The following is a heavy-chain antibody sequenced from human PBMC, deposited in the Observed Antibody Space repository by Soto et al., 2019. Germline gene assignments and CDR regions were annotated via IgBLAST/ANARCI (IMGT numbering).Heavy chain of an antibody. CDR3: ARGYYDFWSGFSYNFDY. J-gene: IGHJ4*02. CDR1: GGTFSSYA. D-gene: IGHD3-3*01. CDR2: IIPIFGTA. Sequence: ASVKVSCKASGGTFSSYAISWVRQAPGQGLEWMGGIIPIFGTANYAQKFQGRVTITADESTSTAFMELSRLRSDDTAVYYCARGYYDFWSGFSYNFDYWGQGTLVTVS. V-gene: IGHV1-69*13.